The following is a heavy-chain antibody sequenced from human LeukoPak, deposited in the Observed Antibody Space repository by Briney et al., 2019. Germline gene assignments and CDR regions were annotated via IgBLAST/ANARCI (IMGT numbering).Heavy chain of an antibody. J-gene: IGHJ4*02. CDR2: ISAYTGNT. D-gene: IGHD3-22*01. Sequence: GASVNVSCKASGYTFTTYGISWVRQAPGQGRDWMGWISAYTGNTNYAQTLKGRVTMTTDKSTSTAYMEMSSLRSDDTAVYYCARMPYDSSGYSMYWGQGTLVTVSS. V-gene: IGHV1-18*01. CDR1: GYTFTTYG. CDR3: ARMPYDSSGYSMY.